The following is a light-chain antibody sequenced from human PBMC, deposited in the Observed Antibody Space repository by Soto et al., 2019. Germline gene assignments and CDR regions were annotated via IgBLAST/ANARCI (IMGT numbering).Light chain of an antibody. Sequence: EVVMTQSPATLSVSPGERATLSCRASQSVSSKLAWYQQKPGQAPRLLIYGASTRATGVPARFSGSGSGTEFTLTISSLQSEDFAVYYSQQYNNWPPWTFGQGTKVEIK. CDR2: GAS. J-gene: IGKJ1*01. CDR3: QQYNNWPPWT. CDR1: QSVSSK. V-gene: IGKV3-15*01.